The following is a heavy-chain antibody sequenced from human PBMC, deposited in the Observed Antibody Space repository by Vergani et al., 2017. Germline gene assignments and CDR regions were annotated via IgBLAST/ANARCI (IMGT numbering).Heavy chain of an antibody. CDR1: GFSFNSYW. J-gene: IGHJ5*01. D-gene: IGHD3-9*01. V-gene: IGHV3-74*03. CDR3: ARARCIETCYMSNWLDS. Sequence: VQLVESGGGLVQPGGSLRLYCSASGFSFNSYWMHWVRQVPGKGLLWVSRIKSDGSITAYADSVKGRFTISRDNAQNTLYLQMNSLRVEDTGVYYCARARCIETCYMSNWLDSWGQGTLVTVSS. CDR2: IKSDGSIT.